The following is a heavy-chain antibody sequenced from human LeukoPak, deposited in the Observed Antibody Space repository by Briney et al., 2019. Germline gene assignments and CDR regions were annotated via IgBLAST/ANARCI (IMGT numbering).Heavy chain of an antibody. V-gene: IGHV3-7*01. CDR3: ARDPRYCSSTSCYNGGYYYYGMDV. J-gene: IGHJ6*02. CDR2: IKQDGSEK. CDR1: GFTFSSYW. Sequence: GGSLRLSCAASGFTFSSYWMSWVRQAPGKGLEWVANIKQDGSEKYYVDSVKGRFTISRDNAKNSLYLQMNSLRAEDTAVYYCARDPRYCSSTSCYNGGYYYYGMDVWGQGTTVTVSS. D-gene: IGHD2-2*02.